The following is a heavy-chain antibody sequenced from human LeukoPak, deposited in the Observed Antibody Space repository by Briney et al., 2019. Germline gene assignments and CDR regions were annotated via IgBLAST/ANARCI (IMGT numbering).Heavy chain of an antibody. J-gene: IGHJ4*02. Sequence: ASVKVSCKASGYTFTSYDINWVRQATGQGLEWMGWMNPNSGNTGYAQKFQGRVTMTRNTSISIAYMELSSLRSEDTAVYYCARVTMVRGVINYWGQGTLVTVSS. CDR3: ARVTMVRGVINY. V-gene: IGHV1-8*01. CDR2: MNPNSGNT. D-gene: IGHD3-10*01. CDR1: GYTFTSYD.